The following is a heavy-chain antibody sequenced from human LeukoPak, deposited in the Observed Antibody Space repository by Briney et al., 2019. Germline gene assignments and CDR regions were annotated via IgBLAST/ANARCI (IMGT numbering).Heavy chain of an antibody. CDR3: ARVAYSSSWGYYYYYYGMDV. J-gene: IGHJ6*02. CDR1: GGSISSSSYY. D-gene: IGHD6-13*01. CDR2: IYYSGST. Sequence: SETLSLTCTVSGGSISSSSYYWGWIRQPPGKGLEWIGCIYYSGSTYYNPSLKSRVTISVDTSKNQSSLKLSSVTAADTAVYYCARVAYSSSWGYYYYYYGMDVWGQGTTVTVSS. V-gene: IGHV4-39*01.